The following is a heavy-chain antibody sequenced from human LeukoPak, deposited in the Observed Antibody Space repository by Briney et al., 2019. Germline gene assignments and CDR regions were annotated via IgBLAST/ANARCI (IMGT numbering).Heavy chain of an antibody. V-gene: IGHV1-69*01. J-gene: IGHJ6*03. CDR3: ARALEYSSSFAPHYYYYYMDV. D-gene: IGHD6-6*01. CDR1: GGTFSSYA. CDR2: IIPIFGTA. Sequence: AASVKVSCKASGGTFSSYAISWVRQAPGQGLEWMGGIIPIFGTANYAQKFQGRVTITADESTSTAYMELSRLRSDDTAVYYCARALEYSSSFAPHYYYYYMDVWGKGTTVTVSS.